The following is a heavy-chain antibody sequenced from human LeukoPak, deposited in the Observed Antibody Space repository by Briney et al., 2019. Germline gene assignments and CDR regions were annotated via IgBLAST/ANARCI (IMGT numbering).Heavy chain of an antibody. J-gene: IGHJ4*02. V-gene: IGHV3-23*01. CDR3: AKVRRSSSSGPFDY. CDR2: ISGSGGST. Sequence: GGSLRLSCAASGFTVSSNYMSWVRQAPGKGLEWVSAISGSGGSTYYADSVKGRFTISRDNSKNALYLQMNSLRAEDTAVYYCAKVRRSSSSGPFDYWGQGTLVTVSS. D-gene: IGHD6-6*01. CDR1: GFTVSSNY.